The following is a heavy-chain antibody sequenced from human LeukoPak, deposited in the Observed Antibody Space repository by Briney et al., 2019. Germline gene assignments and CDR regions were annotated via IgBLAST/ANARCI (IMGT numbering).Heavy chain of an antibody. V-gene: IGHV1-18*03. Sequence: GASVKVSCKASGYTFTSYGISWVRQAPGQGLEWMGWISAYNGNTNYAQKLQGRVTITRDTSASTVYVEVSSLRSEDMAVYYCARDDPVELYSYGLGGGFDPWGQGTLVTVSS. CDR1: GYTFTSYG. D-gene: IGHD5-18*01. CDR3: ARDDPVELYSYGLGGGFDP. J-gene: IGHJ5*02. CDR2: ISAYNGNT.